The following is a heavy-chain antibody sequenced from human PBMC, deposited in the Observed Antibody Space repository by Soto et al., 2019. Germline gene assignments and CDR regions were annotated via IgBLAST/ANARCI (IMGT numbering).Heavy chain of an antibody. J-gene: IGHJ6*02. CDR2: ISGSGGNT. V-gene: IGHV3-23*01. Sequence: EVQLLESGGGLVQPGGSLRLSCAGSGFTFSSYVMTWGRQAPGKGLEWVSDISGSGGNTYYADSVKGRFTISRDNSKNTLYLEMNSLRAEDTAVYYCARTDFWRGRGGLDVWGQGTTVTVSS. CDR1: GFTFSSYV. D-gene: IGHD3-3*01. CDR3: ARTDFWRGRGGLDV.